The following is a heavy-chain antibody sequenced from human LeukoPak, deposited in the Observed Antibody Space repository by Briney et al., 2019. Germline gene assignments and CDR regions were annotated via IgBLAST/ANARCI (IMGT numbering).Heavy chain of an antibody. Sequence: GGSLRLSCAASGFTFGDYFMSWIRQAPGKGLEWVSYISSSGSTIYYADSVKGRFTISRDNAKNSLYLQMNSLRAEDTAVYYCARGNTVTTTIHYWGQGTLVTVSS. CDR1: GFTFGDYF. V-gene: IGHV3-11*01. CDR2: ISSSGSTI. D-gene: IGHD4-17*01. J-gene: IGHJ4*02. CDR3: ARGNTVTTTIHY.